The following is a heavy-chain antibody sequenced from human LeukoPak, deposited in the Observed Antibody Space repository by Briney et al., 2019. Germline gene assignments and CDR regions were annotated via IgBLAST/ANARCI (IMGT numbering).Heavy chain of an antibody. V-gene: IGHV4-59*11. CDR2: IYYSGST. CDR3: VRITHTVTTGGWFDP. CDR1: GGSISSHY. Sequence: SETLSLTCTVSGGSISSHYWSWIRQPPGKGLEWIGYIYYSGSTNYNPSLKSRVTISVDTSKNQFSLKLSSVTAADTAVYYCVRITHTVTTGGWFDPWGQGTLVTVSS. D-gene: IGHD4-17*01. J-gene: IGHJ5*02.